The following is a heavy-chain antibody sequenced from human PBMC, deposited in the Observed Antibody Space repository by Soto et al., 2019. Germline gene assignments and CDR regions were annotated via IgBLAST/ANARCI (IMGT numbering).Heavy chain of an antibody. V-gene: IGHV4-30-2*01. CDR1: GGSISSGGYS. J-gene: IGHJ5*02. CDR2: IYHSGST. D-gene: IGHD2-2*01. Sequence: QLQLQESGSGLVKPSQTLSLTCAVSGGSISSGGYSWSWIRQPPGKGLEWIGYIYHSGSTYYKPALXRXXTISVDRSTNQFSLKLSSVTAADTAVYYCARVPDRWGQGTLVTVSS. CDR3: ARVPDR.